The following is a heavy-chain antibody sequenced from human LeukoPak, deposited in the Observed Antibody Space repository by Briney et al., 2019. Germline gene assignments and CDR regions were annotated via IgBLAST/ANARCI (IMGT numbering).Heavy chain of an antibody. D-gene: IGHD1-26*01. CDR3: ARDPCSGSYGAYYYYYMDV. Sequence: GGSLRLCCAASGFTFSNYNMNWVRHAPGKGLEWVSSITTTSTYIYYADSVKGRFTISRDNAKNSLYLQINSLRAEDTAVYYCARDPCSGSYGAYYYYYMDVWGKGTTVTISS. CDR1: GFTFSNYN. CDR2: ITTTSTYI. V-gene: IGHV3-21*01. J-gene: IGHJ6*03.